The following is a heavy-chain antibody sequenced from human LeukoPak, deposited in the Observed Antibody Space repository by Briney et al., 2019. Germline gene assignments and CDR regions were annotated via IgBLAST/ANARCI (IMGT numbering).Heavy chain of an antibody. Sequence: ASVNLCRKAAGSRFRNCAFSLMRQAPGPGLEWVGCTSVHSGNPKYAQKVQGRVTMTTDTSTSTHHLELRSLRSDDTAVYYCARDVGAVAGYNFDYWGQGTLVAVSS. CDR3: ARDVGAVAGYNFDY. CDR1: GSRFRNCA. CDR2: TSVHSGNP. J-gene: IGHJ4*02. V-gene: IGHV1-18*01. D-gene: IGHD6-19*01.